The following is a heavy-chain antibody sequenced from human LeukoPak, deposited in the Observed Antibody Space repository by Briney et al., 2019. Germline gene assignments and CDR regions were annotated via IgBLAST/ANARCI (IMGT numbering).Heavy chain of an antibody. CDR2: INHSGRT. Sequence: SETLSLTCAVYGGSFSGYYWSWIRQPPGKGLEWIEEINHSGRTNYNPSLKSRVTISVDTSKNQFSLKLSSVTAADTTVYYCARAGDSSGYSDYWGQGTLVTVSS. D-gene: IGHD3-22*01. V-gene: IGHV4-34*01. CDR3: ARAGDSSGYSDY. J-gene: IGHJ4*02. CDR1: GGSFSGYY.